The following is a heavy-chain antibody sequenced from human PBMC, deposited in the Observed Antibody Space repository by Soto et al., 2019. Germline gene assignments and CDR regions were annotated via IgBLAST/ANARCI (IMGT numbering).Heavy chain of an antibody. CDR3: ARGNYYDSSGYYPNVVWFDP. V-gene: IGHV4-31*03. D-gene: IGHD3-22*01. J-gene: IGHJ5*02. CDR1: GGSISSGGYY. Sequence: SETLSLTCTVSGGSISSGGYYWSWINQHPGKGLEWIGYIYYSGSTYYNPSLKSRVTISVDTSKNQFSLKLNSVTAADTAVYYCARGNYYDSSGYYPNVVWFDPWGQGTLVTVSS. CDR2: IYYSGST.